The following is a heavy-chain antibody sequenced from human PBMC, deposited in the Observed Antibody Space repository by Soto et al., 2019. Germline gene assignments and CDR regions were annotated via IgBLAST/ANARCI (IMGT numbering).Heavy chain of an antibody. CDR3: ARGLSSSWYEFDP. V-gene: IGHV3-23*01. D-gene: IGHD6-13*01. CDR2: ISGGGGAK. J-gene: IGHJ5*02. Sequence: GGSLRLSCTASGFTFNSYFMSWVRQAPGEGLEWISAISGGGGAKYYSDSVKGRFTISRDNSNNTLYLQMNSLRAEDTAVYYCARGLSSSWYEFDPWGQGTLVTVCS. CDR1: GFTFNSYF.